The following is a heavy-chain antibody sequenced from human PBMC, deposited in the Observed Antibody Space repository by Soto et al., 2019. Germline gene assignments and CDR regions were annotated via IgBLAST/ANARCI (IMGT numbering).Heavy chain of an antibody. CDR3: ARGSCSSSLTLRGSSYYYYGMDV. V-gene: IGHV4-34*01. D-gene: IGHD6-6*01. J-gene: IGHJ6*02. CDR1: GGSFSGYY. Sequence: SETLSLTCAVYGGSFSGYYWSWIRQPPGKGLEWIGEINHSGSTNYNPSLKSRVTISVDTSKNQFSLKLSSVTAADTAVYYCARGSCSSSLTLRGSSYYYYGMDVWGQGTTVTVSS. CDR2: INHSGST.